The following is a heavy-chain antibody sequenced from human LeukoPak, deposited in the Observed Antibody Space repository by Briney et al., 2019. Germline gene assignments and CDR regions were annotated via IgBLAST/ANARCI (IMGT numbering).Heavy chain of an antibody. Sequence: SGGSLRLSCAASGFTFSSYGMHWVRQAPGKGLEWVAFIRHDGSNKYYADSVKGRFTISRDNSKNTLYLQMNSLRAEDTAVYYCAKDSRFCSGGSCYPRAFDYWGQGTLVTVSS. CDR3: AKDSRFCSGGSCYPRAFDY. J-gene: IGHJ4*02. CDR2: IRHDGSNK. CDR1: GFTFSSYG. D-gene: IGHD2-15*01. V-gene: IGHV3-30*02.